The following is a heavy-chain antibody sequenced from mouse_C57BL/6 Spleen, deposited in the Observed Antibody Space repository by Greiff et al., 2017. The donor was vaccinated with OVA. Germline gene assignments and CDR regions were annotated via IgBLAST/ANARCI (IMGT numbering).Heavy chain of an antibody. J-gene: IGHJ2*01. CDR1: GFTFSSYA. CDR3: TREITTVAPYYFDY. D-gene: IGHD1-1*01. Sequence: VESGEGLVKPGGSLKLSCAASGFTFSSYAMSWVRQTPEKRLEWVAYISSGGDYIYYADTVKGRFTISRDNARNTLYLQMSSLKSEDTAMYYCTREITTVAPYYFDYWGQGTTLTVSS. CDR2: ISSGGDYI. V-gene: IGHV5-9-1*02.